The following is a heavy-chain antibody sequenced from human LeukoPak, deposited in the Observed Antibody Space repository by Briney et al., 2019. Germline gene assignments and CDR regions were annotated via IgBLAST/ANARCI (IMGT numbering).Heavy chain of an antibody. CDR3: ASHKMDHIVVVPVGFDY. D-gene: IGHD2-2*01. V-gene: IGHV4-34*01. J-gene: IGHJ4*02. CDR2: INHSGSN. Sequence: PSETLSLTCAVYGGSFSGYYWSWFRQPPGKGLEWIGEINHSGSNKYNRSLKSRVTISVETSKGQFSSKVTSVDAADTAVYYCASHKMDHIVVVPVGFDYWGQGRLVTVSS. CDR1: GGSFSGYY.